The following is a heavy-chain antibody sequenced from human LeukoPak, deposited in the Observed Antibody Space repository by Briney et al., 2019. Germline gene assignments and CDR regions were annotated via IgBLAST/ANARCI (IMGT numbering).Heavy chain of an antibody. D-gene: IGHD1-26*01. V-gene: IGHV3-23*01. CDR1: GFTFSSYA. CDR3: AKAVGATRYWYFDL. CDR2: ISGGFT. J-gene: IGHJ2*01. Sequence: PGGSLRLSCAASGFTFSSYAMSWVRQAPGKGLEWVSAISGGFTYSADSVKGRFTISRDNSKNTLYLQMNSLRVEDTAVYFCAKAVGATRYWYFDLWGRGALVTVSS.